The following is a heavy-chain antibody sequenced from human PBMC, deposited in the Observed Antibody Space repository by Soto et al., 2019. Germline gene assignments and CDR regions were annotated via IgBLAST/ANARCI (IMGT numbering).Heavy chain of an antibody. V-gene: IGHV4-61*08. CDR1: GGSISSGGYY. J-gene: IGHJ4*02. CDR2: IYYSGST. CDR3: ARHYCSSTSCYAHFDY. D-gene: IGHD2-2*01. Sequence: SETLSLTCTVSGGSISSGGYYWSWIRQHPGEGLEWIGYIYYSGSTNYNPSLKSRVTVSVDTSKNQFSLKLSSVTAADTAVYYCARHYCSSTSCYAHFDYWGQGTLVTVSS.